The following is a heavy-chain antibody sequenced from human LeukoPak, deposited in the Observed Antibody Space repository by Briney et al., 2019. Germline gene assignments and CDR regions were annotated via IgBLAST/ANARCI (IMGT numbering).Heavy chain of an antibody. CDR1: GFTFSTYA. CDR3: ARYDPSDYGTTGLYYGVYFDY. D-gene: IGHD3-22*01. Sequence: PGGSLRLSCAASGFTFSTYAMSWVRQAPGKGLEWVSGISGSGGSTYYADSVKGRFTISRDNSQNTLYLQMNSLRGEDTAVYYCARYDPSDYGTTGLYYGVYFDYWGPGILVSVSS. CDR2: ISGSGGST. J-gene: IGHJ4*02. V-gene: IGHV3-23*01.